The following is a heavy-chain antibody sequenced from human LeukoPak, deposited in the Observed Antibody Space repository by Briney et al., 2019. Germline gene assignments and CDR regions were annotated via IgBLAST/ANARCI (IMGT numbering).Heavy chain of an antibody. V-gene: IGHV3-21*01. Sequence: PGGSLRLSCAASGFTFSSYSMNWVRQAPGKGLEWVSSITSSSNYMYYADSVKGRFTISRDNAKNSLYLQMNSLRAEDTAVYYCARQRRVRGAKEVHYYYYYMDVWGKGTTVTISS. CDR3: ARQRRVRGAKEVHYYYYYMDV. CDR1: GFTFSSYS. J-gene: IGHJ6*03. CDR2: ITSSSNYM. D-gene: IGHD3-10*01.